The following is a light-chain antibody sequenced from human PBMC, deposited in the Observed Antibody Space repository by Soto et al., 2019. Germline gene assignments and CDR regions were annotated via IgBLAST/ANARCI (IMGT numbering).Light chain of an antibody. CDR2: GNT. V-gene: IGLV1-40*01. CDR3: QSYDSDVTEFYV. CDR1: DSNIGAGFD. Sequence: QSVLTQPHSVSGAPGRTVTISCTGSDSNIGAGFDVHWYQQLPGSAPKLLIYGNTRRPSGVPDRFSGSQSGTSASLAISGLQAEDEGDSYCQSYDSDVTEFYVFGTGTKLTVL. J-gene: IGLJ1*01.